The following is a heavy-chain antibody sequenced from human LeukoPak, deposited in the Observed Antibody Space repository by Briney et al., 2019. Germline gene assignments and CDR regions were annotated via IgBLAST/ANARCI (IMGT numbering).Heavy chain of an antibody. CDR2: VSYSGTV. V-gene: IGHV4-39*07. J-gene: IGHJ5*02. D-gene: IGHD3-10*01. Sequence: SETLSLTCTVSGVSISSDDYFWGWIRQSPGKGLEWIASVSYSGTVYYNPSLESRVTISLDTSNNQFSLRLRFVTAADTAVYYCARDSGTTGEVKFDPWGQGTLVTVSS. CDR3: ARDSGTTGEVKFDP. CDR1: GVSISSDDYF.